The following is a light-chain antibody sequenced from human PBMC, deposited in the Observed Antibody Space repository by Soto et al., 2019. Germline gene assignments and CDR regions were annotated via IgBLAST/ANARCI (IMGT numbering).Light chain of an antibody. CDR2: GAS. V-gene: IGKV3-15*01. CDR3: QQYNNWPPYT. Sequence: EIVMTQSPATLSVSPGERATLSCRASQSVSSNLAWYQQKPGQAPRLLSYGASTRATGIPARFSGSGSGTECNLTISSLQSEYFAVYYCQQYNNWPPYTFGQGTKLELK. CDR1: QSVSSN. J-gene: IGKJ2*01.